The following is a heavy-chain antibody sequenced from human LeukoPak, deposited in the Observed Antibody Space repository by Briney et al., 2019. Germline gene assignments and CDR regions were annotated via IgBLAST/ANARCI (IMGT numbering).Heavy chain of an antibody. CDR3: ARRLTTSQDLDY. Sequence: ASVKVSCKASGYTFTGHYTYWVRQAPGQGLEWMGWINPNSGDTNYAQKFQGRVTMTRDTSISTAYMDLNRLTSDDTAVYYCARRLTTSQDLDYWGQGTLVTVSS. J-gene: IGHJ4*02. D-gene: IGHD2-2*01. V-gene: IGHV1-2*02. CDR2: INPNSGDT. CDR1: GYTFTGHY.